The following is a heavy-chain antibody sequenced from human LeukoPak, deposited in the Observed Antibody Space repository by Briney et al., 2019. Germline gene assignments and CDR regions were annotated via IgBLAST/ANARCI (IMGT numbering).Heavy chain of an antibody. CDR1: GYTFTSYG. CDR2: ISAYNGNT. V-gene: IGHV1-18*01. Sequence: APVTVSCTASGYTFTSYGISRVRQAPGQGLEWMGWISAYNGNTNYAQKLQGRVTMTTDTSTSTAYMELSSLRSEDTAVYYCARDLRFGSSTSCYGYWGQGTLVTVSS. CDR3: ARDLRFGSSTSCYGY. J-gene: IGHJ4*02. D-gene: IGHD2-2*01.